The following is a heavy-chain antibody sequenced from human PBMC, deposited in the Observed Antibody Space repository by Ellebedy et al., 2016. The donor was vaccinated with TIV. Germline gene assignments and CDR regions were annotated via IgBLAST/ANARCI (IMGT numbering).Heavy chain of an antibody. J-gene: IGHJ3*02. CDR3: ARSRARGAMLGRAFDI. CDR1: GGLLHGYS. CDR2: IDHGART. Sequence: MPSETLSLTCAVYGGLLHGYSWTWIRQPPGKGLEWIGEIDHGARTNYAPSLKSRVTMAVDTSKNQFSLKITSVTAADTALYFCARSRARGAMLGRAFDIWGQGTMVAVSS. V-gene: IGHV4-34*01. D-gene: IGHD3-16*01.